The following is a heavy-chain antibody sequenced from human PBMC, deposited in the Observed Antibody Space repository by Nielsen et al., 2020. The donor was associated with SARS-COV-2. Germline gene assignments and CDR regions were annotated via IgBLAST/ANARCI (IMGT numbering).Heavy chain of an antibody. Sequence: ASVKVSCKASGYIFTSYYLYWVRQAPGQGLEWMGIINPSGGSTSYAQKFQDRVTMTRDTSTSTVYMELSTLRSEDTAVYYCARGPGDGSGKYYDSTYYFDYWGQGTLVTVSS. CDR3: ARGPGDGSGKYYDSTYYFDY. CDR2: INPSGGST. D-gene: IGHD3-10*01. V-gene: IGHV1-46*01. CDR1: GYIFTSYY. J-gene: IGHJ4*02.